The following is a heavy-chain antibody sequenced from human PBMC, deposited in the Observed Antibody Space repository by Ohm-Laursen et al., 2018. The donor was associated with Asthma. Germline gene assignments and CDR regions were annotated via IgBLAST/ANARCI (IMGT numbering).Heavy chain of an antibody. J-gene: IGHJ4*02. CDR2: ISSSSSYI. V-gene: IGHV3-21*01. CDR3: ASCTYDSSGYYYG. D-gene: IGHD3-22*01. Sequence: SLRLSCSASGFTFSSYSMNWVRQAPGKGLEWVSSISSSSSYIYYADSLKGRFTISRDNAKNSLYLQMNSLRAEDTAVYYCASCTYDSSGYYYGWGQGTLVTVSS. CDR1: GFTFSSYS.